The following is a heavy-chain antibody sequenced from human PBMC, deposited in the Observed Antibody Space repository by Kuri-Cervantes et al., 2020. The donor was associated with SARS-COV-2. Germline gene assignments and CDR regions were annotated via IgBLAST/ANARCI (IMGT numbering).Heavy chain of an antibody. Sequence: SVKVSCKASGYTFTSYGISWVRQAPGQGLEWMGGIVPIFDITSYAQKFQGRVTITADESTSTVHMELSSLTSEDTAVYYCVRDDSHTYYAGGGSGNYYGMDVWGQGTTVTVSS. CDR2: IVPIFDIT. CDR3: VRDDSHTYYAGGGSGNYYGMDV. CDR1: GYTFTSYG. D-gene: IGHD3-22*01. V-gene: IGHV1-69*13. J-gene: IGHJ6*02.